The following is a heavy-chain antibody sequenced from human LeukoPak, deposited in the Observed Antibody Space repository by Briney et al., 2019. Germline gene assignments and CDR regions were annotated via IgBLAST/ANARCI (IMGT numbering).Heavy chain of an antibody. CDR2: INPNSGGT. CDR3: ASSVAGSLDYYYYGMDV. Sequence: SVKVSCKASGYTFTGYYTHWVRQAPGQGLEWMGWINPNSGGTNYAQKFQGRVTMTRDTSISTAYMELSRLRSDDTAVYYCASSVAGSLDYYYYGMDVWGQGTTVTVSS. D-gene: IGHD6-19*01. V-gene: IGHV1-2*02. J-gene: IGHJ6*02. CDR1: GYTFTGYY.